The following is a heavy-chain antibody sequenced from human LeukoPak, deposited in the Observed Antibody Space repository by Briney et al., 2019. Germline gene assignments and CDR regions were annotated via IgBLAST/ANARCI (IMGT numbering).Heavy chain of an antibody. CDR3: ARRAWHSSSNRINWFDP. CDR2: ISGSGIK. Sequence: PGGSLRLSCAASRFTFSSYEMNWVRQAPGKGLEWVSYISGSGIKHYADSVKGRFTISRDNSKNTLYLQMNNLRAEDTAVYYCARRAWHSSSNRINWFDPWGQGTLVTVSS. D-gene: IGHD6-13*01. CDR1: RFTFSSYE. J-gene: IGHJ5*02. V-gene: IGHV3-48*03.